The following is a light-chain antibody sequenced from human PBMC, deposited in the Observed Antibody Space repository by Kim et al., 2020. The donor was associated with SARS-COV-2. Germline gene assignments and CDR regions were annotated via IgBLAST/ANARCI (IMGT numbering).Light chain of an antibody. Sequence: HSITISSTEHRRHVGGYNYFPWYKQHPGKAPKLMIYDVSNRPTGFSHRFSRSKSGNSASLTISGLQAEDGADYFCSSYTSSSTRVFGGGTKLTVL. V-gene: IGLV2-14*03. CDR3: SSYTSSSTRV. J-gene: IGLJ3*02. CDR1: RRHVGGYNY. CDR2: DVS.